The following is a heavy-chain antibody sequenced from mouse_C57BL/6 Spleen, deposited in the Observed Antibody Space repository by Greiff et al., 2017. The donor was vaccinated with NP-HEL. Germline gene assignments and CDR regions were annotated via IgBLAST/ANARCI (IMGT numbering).Heavy chain of an antibody. CDR3: ARYGYDDYYAMDY. CDR2: IDPANGNT. D-gene: IGHD2-2*01. J-gene: IGHJ4*01. Sequence: VHVKQSVAELVRPGASVKLSCTASGFNIKNTYMHWVKQRPEQGLEWIGRIDPANGNTKYAPKFQGKATITADTSSNTAYLQLSSLTSEDTAIYYCARYGYDDYYAMDYWGQGTSVTVSS. V-gene: IGHV14-3*01. CDR1: GFNIKNTY.